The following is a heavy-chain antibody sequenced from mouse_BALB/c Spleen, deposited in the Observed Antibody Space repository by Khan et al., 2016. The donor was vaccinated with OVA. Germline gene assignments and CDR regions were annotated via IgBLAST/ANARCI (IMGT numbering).Heavy chain of an antibody. D-gene: IGHD2-14*01. CDR1: GYSITSDYA. CDR3: ARSLYYSYGYALDC. CDR2: ISSTGST. Sequence: EVQLQESGPGLVKPSQSLSLTCTVTGYSITSDYAWNWIRQFPGNKLEWMGYISSTGSTSYNPSLKSRISITRDTSKNQFFLPLHSVTTDDTATYYCARSLYYSYGYALDCWGRGTSVTVSA. V-gene: IGHV3-2*02. J-gene: IGHJ4*01.